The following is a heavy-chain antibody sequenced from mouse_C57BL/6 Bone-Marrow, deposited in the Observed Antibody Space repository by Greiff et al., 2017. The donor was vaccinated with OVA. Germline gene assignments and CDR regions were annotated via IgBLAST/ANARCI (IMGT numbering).Heavy chain of an antibody. V-gene: IGHV5-12*01. J-gene: IGHJ4*01. CDR3: ARREVTTRYYAMDY. CDR2: ISNGGGST. D-gene: IGHD2-5*01. Sequence: DVKLVESGGGLVQPGGSLKLSCAASGFTFSDYYMYWVRQTPEKRLEWVAYISNGGGSTYYPDTVKGRVTISRDNAKNTLYLQMSRLKSEDTAMYYCARREVTTRYYAMDYWGQGTSVTVSS. CDR1: GFTFSDYY.